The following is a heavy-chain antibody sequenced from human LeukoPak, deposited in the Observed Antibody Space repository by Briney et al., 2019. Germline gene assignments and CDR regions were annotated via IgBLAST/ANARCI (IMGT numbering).Heavy chain of an antibody. CDR1: GFTFSSYG. CDR2: IRYDGSNK. V-gene: IGHV3-30*02. J-gene: IGHJ4*02. CDR3: AKGGYYDSSGYFPVRFGY. Sequence: GGSLRLSCAASGFTFSSYGMHWVRQAPGKGLEWVAFIRYDGSNKYYADSVKGRFTISRDNSKNPLYLQMNSLRAEDTAVYYCAKGGYYDSSGYFPVRFGYWGQGTLVTVSS. D-gene: IGHD3-22*01.